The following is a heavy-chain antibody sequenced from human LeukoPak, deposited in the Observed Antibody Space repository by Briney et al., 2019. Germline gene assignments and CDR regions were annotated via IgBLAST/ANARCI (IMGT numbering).Heavy chain of an antibody. V-gene: IGHV4-59*01. J-gene: IGHJ4*02. CDR1: GGSIDSYY. D-gene: IGHD2-2*01. CDR2: IYYTGST. Sequence: SETLSLTCTVSGGSIDSYYWSWIRQPPGKGLEWIGYIYYTGSTEYHPSLESRVTISLDTSKNQFSLKLTSVTAADTAEYYCARVYQSAEYYFDYWGQGNLVSVSS. CDR3: ARVYQSAEYYFDY.